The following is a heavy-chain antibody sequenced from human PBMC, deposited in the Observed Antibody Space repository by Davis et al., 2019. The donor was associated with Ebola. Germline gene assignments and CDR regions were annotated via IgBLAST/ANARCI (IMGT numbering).Heavy chain of an antibody. Sequence: GESLKISCKGSGYSFTNYWIGWVRQTSGKGLEWMGIIYPGDSETTYSPSFQGQVPISADRSLSTAYLQWSSLKASDTAMYYCARLRAHRYYYYGMDVWGQGTTVTVSS. J-gene: IGHJ6*02. CDR3: ARLRAHRYYYYGMDV. CDR1: GYSFTNYW. CDR2: IYPGDSET. V-gene: IGHV5-51*01.